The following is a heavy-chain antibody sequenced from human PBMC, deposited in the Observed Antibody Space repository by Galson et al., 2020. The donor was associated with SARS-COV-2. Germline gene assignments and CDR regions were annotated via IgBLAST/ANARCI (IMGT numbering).Heavy chain of an antibody. CDR2: IDYSRST. D-gene: IGHD3-10*01. CDR1: GGSISVTNHY. Sequence: ASETLSLTCTVSGGSISVTNHYWGWVRQPPGKGLEWIASIDYSRSTYHNPSLKSRVTISVDTSQNQFSLKLTSVTAADTAAYYCARQDTYFGSGTDYSRYFDSWGQGTLVTVSS. CDR3: ARQDTYFGSGTDYSRYFDS. J-gene: IGHJ4*02. V-gene: IGHV4-39*01.